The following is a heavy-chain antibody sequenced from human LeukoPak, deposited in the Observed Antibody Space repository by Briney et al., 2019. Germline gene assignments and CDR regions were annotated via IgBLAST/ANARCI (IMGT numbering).Heavy chain of an antibody. CDR3: ARESSRIAAADA. J-gene: IGHJ5*02. Sequence: SETLSLTCTVSGGSISSSSYYWSWIRQPPGKGLEWIGYIYCSGSTNYNPSLKSRVTISVDTSKNQFSLKLSSVTAADTAVYYCARESSRIAAADAWGQGTLVTVSS. V-gene: IGHV4-61*01. CDR1: GGSISSSSYY. CDR2: IYCSGST. D-gene: IGHD6-13*01.